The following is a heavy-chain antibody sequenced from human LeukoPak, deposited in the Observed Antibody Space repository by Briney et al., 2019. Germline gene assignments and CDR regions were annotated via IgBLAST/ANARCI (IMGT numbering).Heavy chain of an antibody. CDR3: AREGITIFGLPSRDY. CDR1: GGSISSHY. Sequence: SETLSLTCTVSGGSISSHYWSWVRQPPGKGLEWIGYVLGNVRTKDNPSLNSRFTLSADTSKNQFSLKLSSVTAADTAVYYCAREGITIFGLPSRDYWGQGTLVTVSS. CDR2: VLGNVRT. V-gene: IGHV4-59*11. D-gene: IGHD3-3*01. J-gene: IGHJ4*02.